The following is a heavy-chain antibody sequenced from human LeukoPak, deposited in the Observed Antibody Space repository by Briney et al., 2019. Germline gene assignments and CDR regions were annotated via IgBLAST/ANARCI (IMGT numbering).Heavy chain of an antibody. V-gene: IGHV4-59*12. Sequence: SETLSLTCTVSGGSISSNYWSWIRQTPRKGLEWIGYIYYSGRTNYNPSLKSRVTISVDTSKNQFSLKLSSVTAADTAVYYCARAHSSSFAPFDYWGQGTLVTVSS. D-gene: IGHD6-13*01. CDR3: ARAHSSSFAPFDY. CDR2: IYYSGRT. J-gene: IGHJ4*02. CDR1: GGSISSNY.